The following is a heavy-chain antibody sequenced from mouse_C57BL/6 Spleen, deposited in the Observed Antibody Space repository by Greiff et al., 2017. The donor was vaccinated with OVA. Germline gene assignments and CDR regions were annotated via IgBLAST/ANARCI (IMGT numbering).Heavy chain of an antibody. D-gene: IGHD2-4*01. Sequence: QVQLQQPGAELVKPGASVKMSCKASGYTFTSYWITWVKQRPGQGLEWIGDIYPGSGSTNYNEKFKSNATMAVDTSSSTAYMHLSRLTSEDSAVYYCAREGDYDVDYWGQGTTLTVSS. CDR1: GYTFTSYW. CDR3: AREGDYDVDY. J-gene: IGHJ2*01. V-gene: IGHV1-55*01. CDR2: IYPGSGST.